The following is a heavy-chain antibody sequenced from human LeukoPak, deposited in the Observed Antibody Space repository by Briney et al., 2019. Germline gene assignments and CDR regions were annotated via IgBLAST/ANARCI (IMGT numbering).Heavy chain of an antibody. V-gene: IGHV1-69*13. CDR2: IIPIFGTA. J-gene: IGHJ4*02. D-gene: IGHD2-2*01. CDR3: ARDGGYCSSTSCYVPRY. Sequence: SVKVSCKASRYTFTGYYMHWVRQAPGQGLEWMGGIIPIFGTANYAQKFQGRVTITADESTSTAYMELRSLRSEDTAVYYCARDGGYCSSTSCYVPRYWGQGTLVTVSS. CDR1: RYTFTGYY.